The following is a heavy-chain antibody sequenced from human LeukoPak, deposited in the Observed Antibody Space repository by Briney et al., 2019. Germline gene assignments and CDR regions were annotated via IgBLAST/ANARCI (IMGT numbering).Heavy chain of an antibody. D-gene: IGHD2-15*01. Sequence: GGSLRLSCAASGFTFSSYGMHWVRQAPGKGLEWVAVISYDGSNKHYADSVKGRFTISRDNSKNTLYLQMNSLRAEDTAVYYCAKDESGYCSGGSCYTLEYWGQGTLVTVSS. V-gene: IGHV3-30*18. CDR3: AKDESGYCSGGSCYTLEY. CDR2: ISYDGSNK. J-gene: IGHJ4*02. CDR1: GFTFSSYG.